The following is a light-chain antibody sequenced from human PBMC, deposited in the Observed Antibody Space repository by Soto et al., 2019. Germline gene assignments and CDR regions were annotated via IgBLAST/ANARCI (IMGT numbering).Light chain of an antibody. CDR1: ISNIGNNY. V-gene: IGLV1-47*01. J-gene: IGLJ1*01. Sequence: QSVLTQPSSVSGTPGQGVTISCSGSISNIGNNYVYWFQQLPGTAPKVLSIRNDQRPSGVPDRFSGSKSGTSASLAISGLRSEDEADYYCAAWDDTVRSYVFGTGTKLTVL. CDR2: RND. CDR3: AAWDDTVRSYV.